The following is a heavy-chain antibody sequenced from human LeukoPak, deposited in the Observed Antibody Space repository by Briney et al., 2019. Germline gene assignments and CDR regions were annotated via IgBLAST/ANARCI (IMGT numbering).Heavy chain of an antibody. Sequence: PGGSLRLSCAASGFTFSGSAIHWVRQASGKGLEWVARIKTKAESYATAYVASVKGRFTISRDDSKNTAYLQMDSLKAEDTAMYYCTRLSGGNSDSYYYCLDVWGQGTTVTVSS. CDR1: GFTFSGSA. D-gene: IGHD4-23*01. CDR2: IKTKAESYAT. V-gene: IGHV3-73*01. CDR3: TRLSGGNSDSYYYCLDV. J-gene: IGHJ6*02.